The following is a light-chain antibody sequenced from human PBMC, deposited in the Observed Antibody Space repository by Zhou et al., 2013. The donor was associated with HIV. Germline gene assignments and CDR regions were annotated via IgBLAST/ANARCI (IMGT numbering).Light chain of an antibody. V-gene: IGKV3-11*01. J-gene: IGKJ1*01. Sequence: DIVLRQSPAILSLSPGERATLSCRASQSFSGYLAWYQQKPGQAPRLLIYNASYRATGIPARFSGSGSGTEFTLTISSLEPEDFAVYYCQQYGSSRWTFGQGTKVEIK. CDR3: QQYGSSRWT. CDR1: QSFSGY. CDR2: NAS.